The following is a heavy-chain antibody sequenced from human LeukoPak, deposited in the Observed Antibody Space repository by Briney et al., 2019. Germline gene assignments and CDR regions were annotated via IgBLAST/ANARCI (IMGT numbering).Heavy chain of an antibody. CDR2: ISGSGDST. D-gene: IGHD3-22*01. Sequence: QPGGPLRLSCAASGFTFSSYAMSWVRQSPGKGLEWVSFISGSGDSTYYADSVKGRVTISRDNSNNTLYLQMNSLRAEDTAEYYCAKESSGYYSIYYFDYWGQGTLVTVSS. CDR1: GFTFSSYA. CDR3: AKESSGYYSIYYFDY. J-gene: IGHJ4*02. V-gene: IGHV3-23*01.